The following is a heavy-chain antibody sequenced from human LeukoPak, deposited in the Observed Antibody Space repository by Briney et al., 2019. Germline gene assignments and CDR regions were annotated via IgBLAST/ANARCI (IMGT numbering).Heavy chain of an antibody. D-gene: IGHD3-22*01. J-gene: IGHJ4*02. CDR1: GFXFSNYA. CDR2: ISTSAVST. V-gene: IGHV3-23*01. Sequence: PGGSLRLSCAASGFXFSNYAINWVRQAPGKGLEWVSAISTSAVSTYYVDSVKGRFTISRDNSKNSLYLQMNSLRAEDTAVYYCARGDYYDSSGYFDYWGQGTLVNVSS. CDR3: ARGDYYDSSGYFDY.